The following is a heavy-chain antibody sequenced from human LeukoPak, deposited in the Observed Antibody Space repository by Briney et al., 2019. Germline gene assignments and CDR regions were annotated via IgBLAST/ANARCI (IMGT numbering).Heavy chain of an antibody. CDR2: ISSSSSYI. Sequence: GGSLRLSCAASGFTVSSNYMSWVRQAPGKGLEWVSSISSSSSYIYYADSVKGRFTISRDNAKNSLYLQMNSLRAEDTALYYCARGNLGYSYGLFPFDYWGQGTLVTVSS. V-gene: IGHV3-21*04. D-gene: IGHD5-18*01. CDR1: GFTVSSNY. CDR3: ARGNLGYSYGLFPFDY. J-gene: IGHJ4*02.